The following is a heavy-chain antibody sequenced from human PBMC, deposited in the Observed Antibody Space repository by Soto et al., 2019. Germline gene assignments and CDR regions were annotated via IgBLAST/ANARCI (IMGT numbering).Heavy chain of an antibody. CDR2: ISDSGGAT. Sequence: PXXSLRLSFAASGFTFSSYAMXWVPQAPGKGLEWVSAISDSGGATYYADSVKGRLTISRDKSKNTLYLQMNTLRAEDTAVYYCAKRAASIAVAGSYFDYWGQGALVTVSS. CDR3: AKRAASIAVAGSYFDY. D-gene: IGHD6-19*01. J-gene: IGHJ4*02. CDR1: GFTFSSYA. V-gene: IGHV3-23*01.